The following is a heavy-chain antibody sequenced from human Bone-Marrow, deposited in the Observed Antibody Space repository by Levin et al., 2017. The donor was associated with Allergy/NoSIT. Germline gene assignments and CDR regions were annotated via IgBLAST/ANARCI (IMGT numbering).Heavy chain of an antibody. Sequence: PGGSLRLSCAASGFNFSDFAMTWVRQAPGKGLEWVSGISNTGDSTYYADSVKGRFTISRDNSKNTLYLHINSLRLVDTATYYCTDEFDYWGQGTLVTVSS. V-gene: IGHV3-23*01. CDR2: ISNTGDST. J-gene: IGHJ4*02. CDR3: TDEFDY. CDR1: GFNFSDFA.